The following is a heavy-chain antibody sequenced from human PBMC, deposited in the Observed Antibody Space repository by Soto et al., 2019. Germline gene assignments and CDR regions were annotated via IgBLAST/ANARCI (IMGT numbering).Heavy chain of an antibody. CDR3: ARGLHCSSTSCQFAYSGMDV. J-gene: IGHJ6*02. D-gene: IGHD2-2*01. CDR2: INHSGST. CDR1: GGSFSGYY. V-gene: IGHV4-34*01. Sequence: QVQLQQWGAGLLKPSETLSLTCAVYGGSFSGYYWSWIRQPPGKGLEWVGEINHSGSTNYNPSLKSRVTISVDTPKNQFSVKLSSVTAADTAVYYCARGLHCSSTSCQFAYSGMDVWGQGTTVTVSS.